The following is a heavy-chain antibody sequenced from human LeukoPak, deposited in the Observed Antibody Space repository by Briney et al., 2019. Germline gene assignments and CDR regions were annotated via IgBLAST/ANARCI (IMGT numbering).Heavy chain of an antibody. Sequence: GGSLRLSCAASGFTFSSYSINWVRQAPGKGLEWVSYISSSSSTIYYADSVKGRFTISRDNAKNSAYLQMYSLRDEDTAVYYCARDLRGCCSSTNCFVLDYWGQGTLVTVSS. CDR3: ARDLRGCCSSTNCFVLDY. CDR2: ISSSSSTI. V-gene: IGHV3-48*02. CDR1: GFTFSSYS. D-gene: IGHD2-2*01. J-gene: IGHJ4*02.